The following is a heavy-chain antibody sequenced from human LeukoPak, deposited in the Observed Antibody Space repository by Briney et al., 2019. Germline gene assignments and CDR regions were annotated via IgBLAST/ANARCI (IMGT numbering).Heavy chain of an antibody. Sequence: PSQTLSLTCSLSGGSITNYYWTWVRHSPEKGLEWRGYIHYTGNTNYNPSLKSRIAISVDASKNHVSLRLRSVTADDTAMYYCARQFESLPSVAYDLWGQGAMVIVSS. CDR3: ARQFESLPSVAYDL. V-gene: IGHV4-59*13. D-gene: IGHD1-26*01. CDR2: IHYTGNT. CDR1: GGSITNYY. J-gene: IGHJ3*01.